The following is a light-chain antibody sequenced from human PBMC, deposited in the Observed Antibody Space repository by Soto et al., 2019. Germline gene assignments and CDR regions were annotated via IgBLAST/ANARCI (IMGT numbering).Light chain of an antibody. Sequence: QSALTQPASVSGSPGQAITLSCTGTSSDVGGYNYVSWYQQHPGKAPKLMIYKVNTRPSGVSNRFSGSKSGNTASLTISGLQAEDEADYYCSSYTSRSTWVFGRGTKLTVL. CDR2: KVN. CDR1: SSDVGGYNY. V-gene: IGLV2-14*01. CDR3: SSYTSRSTWV. J-gene: IGLJ3*02.